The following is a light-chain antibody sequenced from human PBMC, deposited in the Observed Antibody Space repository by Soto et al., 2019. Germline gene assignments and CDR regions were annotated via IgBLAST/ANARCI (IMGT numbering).Light chain of an antibody. V-gene: IGKV3-20*01. CDR2: AAS. CDR1: QSINNRY. CDR3: QQFGSSPGFT. Sequence: EIVLTQSPGTLSLSPGERATLSCRASQSINNRYLAWYQQKPGQAPRLLIYAASSRATGIPDRFSGSGSGNDFTLTISRLEPEDFAVYYCQQFGSSPGFTFGPGTKVDIK. J-gene: IGKJ3*01.